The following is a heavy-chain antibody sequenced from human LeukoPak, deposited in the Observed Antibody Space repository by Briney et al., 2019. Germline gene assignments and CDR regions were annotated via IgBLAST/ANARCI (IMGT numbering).Heavy chain of an antibody. V-gene: IGHV3-11*04. CDR3: ARSSDYFTYFGL. CDR1: GFTLSDYY. D-gene: IGHD2/OR15-2a*01. Sequence: PGGSLRLSCATSGFTLSDYYMSWVRQTPGKGLELISYMKSTSNTIYYGASVKGRFTVSRDSAKNSVFLQMDSLRDEDTGVYFCARSSDYFTYFGLWGRGSLVTVSS. J-gene: IGHJ2*01. CDR2: MKSTSNTI.